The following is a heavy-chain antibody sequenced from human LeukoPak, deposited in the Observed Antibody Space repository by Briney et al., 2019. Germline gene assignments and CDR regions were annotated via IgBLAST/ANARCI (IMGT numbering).Heavy chain of an antibody. D-gene: IGHD3-9*01. CDR2: IYYSGST. CDR3: ARHDLYYDILTGYYPPLYFDY. CDR1: GGSISSYY. Sequence: SETLSLTCTVSGGSISSYYWSWIRQPPGKGLEWIGYIYYSGSTNYNPSLKSRVTISVDTSKNQFSLELSSVTAADTAVYYCARHDLYYDILTGYYPPLYFDYWGQGTLVTVSS. V-gene: IGHV4-59*08. J-gene: IGHJ4*02.